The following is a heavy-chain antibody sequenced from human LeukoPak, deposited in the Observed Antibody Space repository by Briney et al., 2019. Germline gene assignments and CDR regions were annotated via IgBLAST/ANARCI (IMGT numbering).Heavy chain of an antibody. V-gene: IGHV4-39*07. CDR1: GGSISSSTYY. CDR3: ARAPRWLQDYFNS. Sequence: KSSETLSLTCTVSGGSISSSTYYWGWIRQSPGRGLEWIGSIYYSGSTYYNPSLKRRVTISLDTSKNQFSLKVNSVTATDTALYYCARAPRWLQDYFNSWGQGTLVTVSS. J-gene: IGHJ4*02. D-gene: IGHD5-24*01. CDR2: IYYSGST.